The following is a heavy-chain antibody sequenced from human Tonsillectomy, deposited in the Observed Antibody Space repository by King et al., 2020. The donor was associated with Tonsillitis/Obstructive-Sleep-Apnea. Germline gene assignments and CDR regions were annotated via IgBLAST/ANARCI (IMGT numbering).Heavy chain of an antibody. Sequence: VQLVESGGGLVQPGRSLRLSCAASGFTFDEYAMHWVRQAPGKGLEWVSGIIWKIVRIGYANPVKGRFTISRDNAKTSLYLQMNTLRTEDTALYYCAKDFGSGWYVGERSYYYMDVWGKGTTVTVSS. CDR3: AKDFGSGWYVGERSYYYMDV. V-gene: IGHV3-9*01. CDR2: IIWKIVRI. D-gene: IGHD6-19*01. CDR1: GFTFDEYA. J-gene: IGHJ6*03.